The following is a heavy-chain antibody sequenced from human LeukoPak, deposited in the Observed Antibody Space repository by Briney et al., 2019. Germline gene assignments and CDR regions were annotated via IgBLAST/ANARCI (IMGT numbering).Heavy chain of an antibody. V-gene: IGHV3-64D*06. CDR1: GFTFSSYA. J-gene: IGHJ4*02. CDR2: ISPDGGNT. Sequence: GRSLRLSCAASGFTFSSYAMHWVRQAPGKGLEYVSAISPDGGNTYYADSVKGRFSISRDNSKNTLYLQMSSLRPEDTAVYYCVPKGTEGYWGQGTLVTVSS. CDR3: VPKGTEGY.